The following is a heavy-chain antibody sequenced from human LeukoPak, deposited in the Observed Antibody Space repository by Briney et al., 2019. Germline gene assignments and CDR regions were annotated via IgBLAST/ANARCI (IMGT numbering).Heavy chain of an antibody. CDR1: AFTFSTYW. CDR3: VRGTSRENGYGGDDPY. J-gene: IGHJ4*02. Sequence: PGGSLRLSCAGSAFTFSTYWMHWVRQAPGKGLVWVSRISTDGISRTYADSVKGGFTISRDNARNTLFLQMDSLRAEDTAVYYCVRGTSRENGYGGDDPYWGQGTLVIVSS. D-gene: IGHD5-12*01. CDR2: ISTDGISR. V-gene: IGHV3-74*01.